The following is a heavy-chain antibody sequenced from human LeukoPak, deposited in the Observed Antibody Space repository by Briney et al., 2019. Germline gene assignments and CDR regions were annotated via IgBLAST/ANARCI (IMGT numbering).Heavy chain of an antibody. CDR2: AYYSGHT. CDR1: GGSISDNY. V-gene: IGHV4-59*08. CDR3: ARHPFATPFDY. Sequence: SETLSLTCTVPGGSISDNYWSWIRQPPGKGLEWIGYAYYSGHTNYNSSLKSRVTMSLDTSKSQFSLRLSSVTAADTAVYFCARHPFATPFDYWGPGTLVTVSS. J-gene: IGHJ4*02. D-gene: IGHD2-15*01.